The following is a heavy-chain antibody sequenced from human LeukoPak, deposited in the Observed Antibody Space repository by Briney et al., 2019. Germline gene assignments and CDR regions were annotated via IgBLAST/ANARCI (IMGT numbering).Heavy chain of an antibody. CDR3: ARDKWGTMDV. CDR2: IKTDGSTT. V-gene: IGHV3-74*01. D-gene: IGHD7-27*01. Sequence: GGSLRLSCAAFGFTFSTYWMHWVRQAPGKGLVWVSHIKTDGSTTTYADSVKGRFTISRDNAKNTLYLQMNSLRAEDTAVYYCARDKWGTMDVWGQGTTVTVSS. J-gene: IGHJ6*02. CDR1: GFTFSTYW.